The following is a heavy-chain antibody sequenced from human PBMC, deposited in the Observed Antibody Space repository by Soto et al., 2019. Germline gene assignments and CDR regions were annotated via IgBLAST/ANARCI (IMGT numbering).Heavy chain of an antibody. D-gene: IGHD4-17*01. CDR1: GGSISSGGYY. CDR2: IYYSGST. Sequence: PSETLSLTCTVSGGSISSGGYYWSWIRQHPGKGLEWIGYIYYSGSTYYNPSLKSRVTISVDTSKNQFSLKLSSVTAADTAVYYCARDHPGDYGNYYHGMDVWGQGTTVTVSS. V-gene: IGHV4-31*02. CDR3: ARDHPGDYGNYYHGMDV. J-gene: IGHJ6*02.